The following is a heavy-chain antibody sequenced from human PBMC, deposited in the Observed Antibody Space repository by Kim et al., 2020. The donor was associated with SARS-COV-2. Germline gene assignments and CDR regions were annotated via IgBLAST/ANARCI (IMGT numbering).Heavy chain of an antibody. Sequence: GGSLRLSCAASGFTFSSYAMSWVRQAPGKGLEWVSAISGNGASTYYADSVKGRCTISRDNSENTLYLQMNSLRAEDTAVYYCAKRYYFDSGNFDYWGQGTLVTVSS. V-gene: IGHV3-23*01. CDR3: AKRYYFDSGNFDY. D-gene: IGHD3-10*01. CDR2: ISGNGAST. CDR1: GFTFSSYA. J-gene: IGHJ4*02.